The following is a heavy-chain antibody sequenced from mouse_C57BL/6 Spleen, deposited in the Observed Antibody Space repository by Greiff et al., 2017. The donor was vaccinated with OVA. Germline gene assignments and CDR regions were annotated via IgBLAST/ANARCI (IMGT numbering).Heavy chain of an antibody. D-gene: IGHD2-2*01. Sequence: LVESGASVTISCKASGYAFSSYWMNWVKQRPGKGLEWIGQIYPGDGDTNYNGKFKGKATLTADKSSSTAYMQLSSLTSEDSAVYFCARSGYGLFDSWGQGTTLTVSS. CDR3: ARSGYGLFDS. J-gene: IGHJ2*01. CDR1: GYAFSSYW. V-gene: IGHV1-80*01. CDR2: IYPGDGDT.